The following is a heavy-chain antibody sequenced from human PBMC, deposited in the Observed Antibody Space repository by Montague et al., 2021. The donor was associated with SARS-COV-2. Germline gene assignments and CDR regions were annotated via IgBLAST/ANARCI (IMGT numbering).Heavy chain of an antibody. CDR2: ISSSGRS. CDR3: ARVLGSGSYQFDY. CDR1: GDSISSGGYY. Sequence: TLSLTCTVSGDSISSGGYYWSWIRQHPGKGLEWLGYISSSGRSFYNLSLRSRLTISLDTSKSQFSLQLSSVTAADMALYYCARVLGSGSYQFDYWGQGTLVTVSS. V-gene: IGHV4-31*03. D-gene: IGHD1-26*01. J-gene: IGHJ4*02.